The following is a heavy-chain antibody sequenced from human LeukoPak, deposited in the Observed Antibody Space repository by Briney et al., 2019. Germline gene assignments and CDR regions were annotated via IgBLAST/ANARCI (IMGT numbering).Heavy chain of an antibody. CDR3: ARSSISVAVFDY. CDR1: GFIFSSYA. J-gene: IGHJ4*02. CDR2: ISGSGGST. D-gene: IGHD6-13*01. Sequence: GGSLRLSCAASGFIFSSYAMTWVRQAPVKGLEWVSAISGSGGSTYYADSVKGRFTISRDNSKNTLYMQINSLRAEDTAVYYCARSSISVAVFDYWGQGTLVTVSS. V-gene: IGHV3-23*01.